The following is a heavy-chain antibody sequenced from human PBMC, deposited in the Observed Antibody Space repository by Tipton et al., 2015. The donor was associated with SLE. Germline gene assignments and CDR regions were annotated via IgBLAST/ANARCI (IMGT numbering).Heavy chain of an antibody. J-gene: IGHJ5*02. CDR3: ARERAICTRTTCYGDNWFDP. CDR2: IYTSGST. V-gene: IGHV4-61*02. CDR1: GGSISSGSYY. Sequence: TLSLTCTVSGGSISSGSYYWSWIRQPAGKGLEWIGRIYTSGSTNYNPSLKSRVTISVDTSKNQFSLKLSSVTAADTAVYYCARERAICTRTTCYGDNWFDPWGQGTLVTVSS. D-gene: IGHD2-2*01.